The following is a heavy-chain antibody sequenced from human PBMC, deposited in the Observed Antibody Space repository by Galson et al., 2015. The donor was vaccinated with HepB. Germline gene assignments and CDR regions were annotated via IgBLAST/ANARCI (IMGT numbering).Heavy chain of an antibody. Sequence: SVKVSCKASGYTFTDYGISWVRQAPGQGLEWMGWVSTFSGNTNYAQRFQGRVTMTTDTSSRTAYMELRSLRADDTAVYYCARARTMDVWGKGTTVTVSS. CDR3: ARARTMDV. D-gene: IGHD1-14*01. J-gene: IGHJ6*04. CDR1: GYTFTDYG. V-gene: IGHV1-18*01. CDR2: VSTFSGNT.